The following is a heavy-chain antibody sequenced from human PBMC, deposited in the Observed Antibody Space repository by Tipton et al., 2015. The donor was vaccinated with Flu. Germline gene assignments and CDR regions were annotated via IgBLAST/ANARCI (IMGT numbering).Heavy chain of an antibody. D-gene: IGHD1-26*01. J-gene: IGHJ4*02. V-gene: IGHV4-39*01. Sequence: TLSLTCTVSGGSISSSSYYWGWIRQPPGKGLEWIGSIYYSGSTYYNPSLKSRVTISVDTSKNQFSLKLSSVTAADTAVYYCARILGWWELLFDYWGQGTLVTVSS. CDR3: ARILGWWELLFDY. CDR2: IYYSGST. CDR1: GGSISSSSYY.